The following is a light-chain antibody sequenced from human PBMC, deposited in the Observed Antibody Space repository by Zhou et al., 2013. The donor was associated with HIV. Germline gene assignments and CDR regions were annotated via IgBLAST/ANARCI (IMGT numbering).Light chain of an antibody. V-gene: IGKV1-27*01. CDR1: QDINNY. Sequence: DIQMTQSPSSLSASVGDKVSITCRASQDINNYLAWYQQKPGKVPKLLIYAASNLQSGVPSRFSGRGSGTDFTLTISSLQPEDVATYYCQKYNSAPWTFGQGTKVEIK. J-gene: IGKJ1*01. CDR2: AAS. CDR3: QKYNSAPWT.